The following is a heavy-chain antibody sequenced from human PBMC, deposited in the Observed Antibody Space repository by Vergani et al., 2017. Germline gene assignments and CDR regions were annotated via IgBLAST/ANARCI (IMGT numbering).Heavy chain of an antibody. CDR3: AKGTLGYEGSFAY. D-gene: IGHD5-12*01. V-gene: IGHV3-23*01. Sequence: EVQLLESGGNLVQPGGSLRLSCAASGFTFSSYGMHWVRQAPGKGLEWVSAISGSGDRTYYADSVKGRFTISRGNSKNTLYLQMNSLRVEDTAAYYCAKGTLGYEGSFAYWGQGTLVTVSS. J-gene: IGHJ4*02. CDR2: ISGSGDRT. CDR1: GFTFSSYG.